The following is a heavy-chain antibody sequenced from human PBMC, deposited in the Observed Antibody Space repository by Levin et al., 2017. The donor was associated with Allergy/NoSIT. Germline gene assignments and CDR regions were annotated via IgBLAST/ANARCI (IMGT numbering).Heavy chain of an antibody. J-gene: IGHJ3*02. CDR2: ISWNSGSI. CDR3: AKEAIPGIVRLNYAFDI. D-gene: IGHD3-10*01. V-gene: IGHV3-9*01. Sequence: GGSLRLSCAASGFTFDDYAMHWVRQAPGKGLEWVSGISWNSGSIGYADSVKGRFTISRDNAKNSLYLQMNSLRAEDTALYYCAKEAIPGIVRLNYAFDIWGQGTMVTVSS. CDR1: GFTFDDYA.